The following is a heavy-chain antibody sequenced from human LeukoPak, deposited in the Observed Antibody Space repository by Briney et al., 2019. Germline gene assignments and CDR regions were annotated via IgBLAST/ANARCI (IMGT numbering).Heavy chain of an antibody. J-gene: IGHJ4*02. CDR3: ARAYTAMVHSDY. V-gene: IGHV3-30*02. Sequence: GGSLRLSCAASGFTFSSYGMHWVRQAPGKGLDWVAFIHHDGSNKYYADSVRGRFTISRDNAKNSLYLQMNSLRAEDTAVYYCARAYTAMVHSDYWGQGTLVTVSS. CDR1: GFTFSSYG. D-gene: IGHD5-18*01. CDR2: IHHDGSNK.